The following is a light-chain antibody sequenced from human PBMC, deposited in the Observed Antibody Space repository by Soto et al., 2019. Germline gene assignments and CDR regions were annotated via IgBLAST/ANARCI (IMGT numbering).Light chain of an antibody. CDR3: QQYYSTPLT. Sequence: DIVMTKSPASLAVSVGERATINCKSSQSVLYSSNNNNYLAWYQQKPGQPPKLLIYWASTRESGVPDRFSGSGSGTDFTLTINSLQAEDVAVYYCQQYYSTPLTFGQGSKVDIK. CDR2: WAS. CDR1: QSVLYSSNNNNY. V-gene: IGKV4-1*01. J-gene: IGKJ4*01.